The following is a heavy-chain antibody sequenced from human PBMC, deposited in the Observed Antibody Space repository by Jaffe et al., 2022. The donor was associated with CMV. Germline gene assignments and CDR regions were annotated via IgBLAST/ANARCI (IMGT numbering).Heavy chain of an antibody. V-gene: IGHV4-4*07. D-gene: IGHD3-22*01. CDR3: ARDPTERYYDSSGFRDYGMDV. J-gene: IGHJ6*02. Sequence: QVQLQESGPGLVKPSETLSLTCTVSGGSISSYYWSWIRQPAGKGLEWIGRIYTSGSTNYNPSLKSRVTMSVDTSKNQFSLKLSSVTAADTAVYYCARDPTERYYDSSGFRDYGMDVWGQGTTVTVSS. CDR1: GGSISSYY. CDR2: IYTSGST.